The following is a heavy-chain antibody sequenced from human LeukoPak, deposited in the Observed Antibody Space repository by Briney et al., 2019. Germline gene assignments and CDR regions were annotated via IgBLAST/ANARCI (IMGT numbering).Heavy chain of an antibody. CDR3: ASTAIVGPTGLAFDI. CDR1: GGSFSGYY. Sequence: SETLSLTCAVYGGSFSGYYWGWIRQPPGKGLEWIGSIYYSGNTYYNPSLKSRVTISIDTSKNQFSLKLSSVTAADTAVYYCASTAIVGPTGLAFDIWGQGTMVTVSS. J-gene: IGHJ3*02. CDR2: IYYSGNT. V-gene: IGHV4-39*07. D-gene: IGHD1-26*01.